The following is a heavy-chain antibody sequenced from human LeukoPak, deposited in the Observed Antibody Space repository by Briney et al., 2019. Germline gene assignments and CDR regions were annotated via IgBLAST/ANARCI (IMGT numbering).Heavy chain of an antibody. D-gene: IGHD3-16*01. V-gene: IGHV4-39*01. Sequence: SETLSLTCTVSGGSISSSSYYWGWIRQPPGKGLEWIGSIYYSGSTYYNPSLKSRVTISVDTSKNQFSLKLSPVTAADTAVYYCARIPSLRSPRYYFDYWGQGTLVTVSS. CDR2: IYYSGST. CDR3: ARIPSLRSPRYYFDY. CDR1: GGSISSSSYY. J-gene: IGHJ4*02.